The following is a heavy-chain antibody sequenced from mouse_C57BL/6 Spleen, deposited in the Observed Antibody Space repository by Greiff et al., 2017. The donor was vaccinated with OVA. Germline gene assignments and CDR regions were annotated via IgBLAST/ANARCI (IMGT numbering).Heavy chain of an antibody. J-gene: IGHJ4*01. V-gene: IGHV1-26*01. D-gene: IGHD2-5*01. CDR1: GYTFTDYY. CDR2: INPNNGGT. Sequence: VQLQQSGPELVKPGASVKISCKASGYTFTDYYMNWVKQSHGKSLEWIGDINPNNGGTSYNQKFKGKATLTVDKSSSTAYMELRSLTSEDSAVYYCARKSNYAYYAMDYWGQGTSVTVSS. CDR3: ARKSNYAYYAMDY.